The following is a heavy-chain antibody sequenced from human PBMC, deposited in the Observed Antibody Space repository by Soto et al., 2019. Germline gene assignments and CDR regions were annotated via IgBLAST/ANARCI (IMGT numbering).Heavy chain of an antibody. CDR3: AGVTSGYYSFDY. CDR2: IIPILGKS. J-gene: IGHJ4*02. D-gene: IGHD3-22*01. Sequence: QAQLVQSGAEVKKTGSSVKVSCKVLGGTFSSYGVTWVRQAPGQGLEWMGGIIPILGKSNYAHKFQGRVTITADESTSTAYMYLSSLRSEDTAVYYCAGVTSGYYSFDYWGQGTLVTVSS. V-gene: IGHV1-69*01. CDR1: GGTFSSYG.